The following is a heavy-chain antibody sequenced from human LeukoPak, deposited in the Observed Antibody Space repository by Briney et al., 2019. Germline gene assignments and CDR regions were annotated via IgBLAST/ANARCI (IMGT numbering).Heavy chain of an antibody. CDR2: VYSRGSP. Sequence: SETLSLTCSVSGGSIGTDYWSWIRQPPGRRLEWIGFVYSRGSPTYNPFLQSRVAMSIDMSKNQFSLNLSSVTAADTAVYYCARHVSWYSGGFELWGQGTMVTVSS. CDR3: ARHVSWYSGGFEL. D-gene: IGHD2-15*01. J-gene: IGHJ3*01. CDR1: GGSIGTDY. V-gene: IGHV4-4*09.